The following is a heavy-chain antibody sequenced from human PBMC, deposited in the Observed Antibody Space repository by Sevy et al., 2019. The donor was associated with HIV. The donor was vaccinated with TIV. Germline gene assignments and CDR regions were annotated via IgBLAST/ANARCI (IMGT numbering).Heavy chain of an antibody. CDR3: AKVYRSCVVVPAAPDY. CDR1: GFTFSSYA. D-gene: IGHD2-2*01. Sequence: GGSLRLSCAASGFTFSSYAMSWVRQAPGKGLEWVSAISGSGGSTYYADSVKGRFTISRDNSKNTLYLQMNSLRAEDTAVYYCAKVYRSCVVVPAAPDYWGQGTLVTVSS. J-gene: IGHJ4*02. V-gene: IGHV3-23*01. CDR2: ISGSGGST.